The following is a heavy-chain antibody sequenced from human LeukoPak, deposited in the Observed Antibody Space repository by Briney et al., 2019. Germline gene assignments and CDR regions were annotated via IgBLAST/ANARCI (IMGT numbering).Heavy chain of an antibody. CDR3: ARDHDYNNHDFDY. Sequence: GGSLRLSCAASGFTFSSYSMNWVRQAPGKGLEWVSSISSSSSYIYYADSVKGRFTISRDNSKNTLYLQMNSLRPEDTALYYCARDHDYNNHDFDYWGQGTLVTVSS. J-gene: IGHJ4*02. V-gene: IGHV3-21*01. CDR2: ISSSSSYI. CDR1: GFTFSSYS. D-gene: IGHD4-11*01.